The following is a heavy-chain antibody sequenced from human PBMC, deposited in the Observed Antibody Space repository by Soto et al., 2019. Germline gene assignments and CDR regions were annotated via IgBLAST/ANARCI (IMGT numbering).Heavy chain of an antibody. CDR1: GGSISSYY. V-gene: IGHV4-59*01. Sequence: SETLSLTCTVSGGSISSYYWSWIRQPPGKGLEWIGNIYYRGSTNYNPSLQSRVTISVDTSKNQFSLKLSSVTAADTAVYYCARAIHPSYHSNSMDVGGKGTTLTVPS. J-gene: IGHJ6*03. CDR2: IYYRGST. CDR3: ARAIHPSYHSNSMDV.